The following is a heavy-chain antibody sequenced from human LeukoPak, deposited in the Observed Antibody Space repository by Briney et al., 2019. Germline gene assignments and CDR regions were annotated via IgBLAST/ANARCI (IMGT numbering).Heavy chain of an antibody. CDR3: ARLQRLWFGEFLRGYFDH. J-gene: IGHJ4*02. CDR2: LYNSGST. D-gene: IGHD3-10*01. CDR1: GFTFSSYG. V-gene: IGHV4-38-2*01. Sequence: GSLRLSCAASGFTFSSYGMHWLRQSPGKGLEWLGSLYNSGSTFDNPSLKSRVTISADTSKNQFSLRLSSVTAADTAVFYCARLQRLWFGEFLRGYFDHWGQGILVIVSA.